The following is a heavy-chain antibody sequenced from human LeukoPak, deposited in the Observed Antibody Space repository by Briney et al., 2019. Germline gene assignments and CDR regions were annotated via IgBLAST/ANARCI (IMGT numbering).Heavy chain of an antibody. J-gene: IGHJ3*02. Sequence: PSQTLSLTCTVPGAPISSGDYYWSWIRQPPGKGLEWIGYIYYIGSTYYNPSLKSRVTVSVDTSKNQFSLKLSSVTAADTAVYYCARDSGSSGLRNWNDNAFDIWGQGTMVTVSS. V-gene: IGHV4-30-4*01. CDR3: ARDSGSSGLRNWNDNAFDI. D-gene: IGHD1-1*01. CDR2: IYYIGST. CDR1: GAPISSGDYY.